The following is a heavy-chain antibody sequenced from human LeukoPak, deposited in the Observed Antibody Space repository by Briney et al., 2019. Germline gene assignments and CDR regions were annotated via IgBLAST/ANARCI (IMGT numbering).Heavy chain of an antibody. J-gene: IGHJ4*02. CDR1: GGSISSSSYY. CDR2: IYYSGST. V-gene: IGHV4-39*07. CDR3: ARAADVDTAMVH. D-gene: IGHD5-18*01. Sequence: PSETLSLTCTVSGGSISSSSYYWGWIRQPPGKGLEWIGSIYYSGSTYYNPSLKSRVTISVDTSKNQFSLKLSSVTAADTAVYYCARAADVDTAMVHWGQGTLVTVSS.